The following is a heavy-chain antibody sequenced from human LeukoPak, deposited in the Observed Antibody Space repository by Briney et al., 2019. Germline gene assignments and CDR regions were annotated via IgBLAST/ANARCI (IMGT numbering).Heavy chain of an antibody. V-gene: IGHV1-18*01. CDR2: INTYNGNT. J-gene: IGHJ6*02. D-gene: IGHD6-19*01. Sequence: ASVKVSCKASGYTFTSSGISWVRQAPGQGLEWVGWINTYNGNTNYAQKLQGRVTMTTDTPTSTAYMELRSLRSGDTAVYYCARDEQWLVPISRPFYGMDVWGQGTTVTVSS. CDR1: GYTFTSSG. CDR3: ARDEQWLVPISRPFYGMDV.